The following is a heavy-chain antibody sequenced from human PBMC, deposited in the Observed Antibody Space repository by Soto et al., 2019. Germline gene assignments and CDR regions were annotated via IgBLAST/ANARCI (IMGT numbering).Heavy chain of an antibody. Sequence: QVQLEESGGGLVKPGGSLRLSCAASGFTFSAVYMSWIRQAPNKGLEYISYISSSGTSANYADSVKGRFTISRDNAKNSRYLQMNSLRAEDTAVYYCARDRGAVTGQYFDYCGQGALVTVSS. V-gene: IGHV3-11*05. CDR3: ARDRGAVTGQYFDY. CDR1: GFTFSAVY. D-gene: IGHD6-19*01. J-gene: IGHJ4*02. CDR2: ISSSGTSA.